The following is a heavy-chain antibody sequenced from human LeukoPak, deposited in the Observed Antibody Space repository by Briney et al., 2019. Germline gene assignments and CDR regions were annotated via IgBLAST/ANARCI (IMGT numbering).Heavy chain of an antibody. Sequence: ASVKVSCKASGYTFTSYGISWVRQAPGQGLEWMGWISAYNGNTNYAQKFQGRVTMTRDMSTTTVYMELSSLRSEDTAVYYCARGPHRRTYDRDNWFDPWGQGTLVTVSS. V-gene: IGHV1-18*04. CDR1: GYTFTSYG. CDR2: ISAYNGNT. CDR3: ARGPHRRTYDRDNWFDP. D-gene: IGHD3-3*01. J-gene: IGHJ5*02.